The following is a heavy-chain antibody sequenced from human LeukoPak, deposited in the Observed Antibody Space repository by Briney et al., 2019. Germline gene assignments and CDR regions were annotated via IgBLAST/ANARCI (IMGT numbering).Heavy chain of an antibody. CDR1: GYSINSGYF. CDR3: ARVVASTSIDS. J-gene: IGHJ4*02. V-gene: IGHV4-38-2*02. D-gene: IGHD2-15*01. Sequence: PSETLSLTCTVSGYSINSGYFRGWVRQPPGKGPEWIGSIFHTGDVYYNPSLRSRVTISVDTSRNQVSLKVTSVTAADTALYYCARVVASTSIDSWGQGILVTVSS. CDR2: IFHTGDV.